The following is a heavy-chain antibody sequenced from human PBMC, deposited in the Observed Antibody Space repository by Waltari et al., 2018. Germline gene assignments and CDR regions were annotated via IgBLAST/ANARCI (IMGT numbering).Heavy chain of an antibody. CDR2: IYYSGST. CDR1: GGSISSHY. Sequence: QVQLQESGPGLVKPSETLSLTCTVSGGSISSHYWSWIRQPPGKGLEWIGYIYYSGSTNYNPSLTSRVTISVDTSKNQFSLKLSSVTAADTAVYYCARGSGRIDYWGQGTLVTVSS. V-gene: IGHV4-59*11. J-gene: IGHJ4*02. D-gene: IGHD1-26*01. CDR3: ARGSGRIDY.